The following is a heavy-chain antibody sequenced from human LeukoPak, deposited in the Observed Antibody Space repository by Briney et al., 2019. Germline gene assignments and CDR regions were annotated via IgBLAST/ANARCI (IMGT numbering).Heavy chain of an antibody. J-gene: IGHJ4*02. CDR2: INHSGST. V-gene: IGHV4-34*01. Sequence: PSETLSLTCAVYGGSFSGYYWSWIRQPPGKGLEWIGEINHSGSTNYNPSLKSRVTISVDTSKNQFSLKLSSVTAAGTAVYYCARVVRRISRLERGSRLYYFDYWGQGTLVTVSS. CDR3: ARVVRRISRLERGSRLYYFDY. D-gene: IGHD1-26*01. CDR1: GGSFSGYY.